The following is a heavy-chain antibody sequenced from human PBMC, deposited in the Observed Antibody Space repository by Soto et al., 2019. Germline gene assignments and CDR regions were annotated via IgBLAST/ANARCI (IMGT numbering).Heavy chain of an antibody. V-gene: IGHV4-59*12. CDR1: GGSINNYY. Sequence: PSETLSLTCTVSGGSINNYYWNWIRQPPGKGLEWIAYIYYNGNTDSNPSLEGRVTISLDTPKNQLSLELSSVTAADTAVYYCARDRTTYGLYSSGNVDWFDPWGQGTLVTVSS. CDR3: ARDRTTYGLYSSGNVDWFDP. J-gene: IGHJ5*02. CDR2: IYYNGNT. D-gene: IGHD6-19*01.